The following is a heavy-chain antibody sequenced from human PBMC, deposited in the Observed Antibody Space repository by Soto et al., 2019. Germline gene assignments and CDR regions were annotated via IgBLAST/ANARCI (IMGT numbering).Heavy chain of an antibody. CDR3: ARDAATYYDFWSGDKQYGMDV. Sequence: QVQLVQSGAEVKKPGASVKVSCKASGYTFTSYGISWVRQAPGQGLEWMGWISAYNGNTNYAQKLQGRVTMTTDTTTSTDYMELRSLRSYDTAVYYCARDAATYYDFWSGDKQYGMDVWGQGTTVTVSS. D-gene: IGHD3-3*01. CDR2: ISAYNGNT. J-gene: IGHJ6*02. V-gene: IGHV1-18*01. CDR1: GYTFTSYG.